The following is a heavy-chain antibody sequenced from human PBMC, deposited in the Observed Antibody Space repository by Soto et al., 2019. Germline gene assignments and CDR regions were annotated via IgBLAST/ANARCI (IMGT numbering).Heavy chain of an antibody. D-gene: IGHD3-16*02. Sequence: EVQLLESGGGLVQPGGSLRLSCAASGFTFSSYAMSWVRQAPGKGLEWVSAISGSGGSTYYADSVKGRFTISRDNSKNTLYRQMNSLRAEDTAVYYCAKVNKGDYGWGSYRNPYFDYWGQGTLVTVSS. V-gene: IGHV3-23*01. CDR3: AKVNKGDYGWGSYRNPYFDY. CDR1: GFTFSSYA. CDR2: ISGSGGST. J-gene: IGHJ4*02.